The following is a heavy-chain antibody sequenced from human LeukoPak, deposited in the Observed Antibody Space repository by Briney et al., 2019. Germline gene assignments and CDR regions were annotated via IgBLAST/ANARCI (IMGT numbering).Heavy chain of an antibody. CDR1: GFTFTNFA. CDR3: AKQFVDV. D-gene: IGHD5-24*01. Sequence: GGSLRLSCAASGFTFTNFAMNWVRQAPGKGLEWVSSISESGDDTAYADSVKGRFTISRDNSRNTLYLQMISPRAEDTAVYYCAKQFVDVWGQGTLVTVSS. J-gene: IGHJ5*02. V-gene: IGHV3-23*01. CDR2: ISESGDDT.